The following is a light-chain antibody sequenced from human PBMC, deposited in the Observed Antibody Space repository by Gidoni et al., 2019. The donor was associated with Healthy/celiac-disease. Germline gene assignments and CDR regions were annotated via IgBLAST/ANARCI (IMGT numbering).Light chain of an antibody. CDR3: QAWDSSTYV. CDR2: QDS. Sequence: YELTQPPSVTGYPGQTASITCPGDKLGDKYACWYQQKPGQCPVLVIYQDSKRPSGIPERFSGSNSGNTATLTISGTQAMDEAVYYCQAWDSSTYVFGTGTKVTVL. CDR1: KLGDKY. V-gene: IGLV3-1*01. J-gene: IGLJ1*01.